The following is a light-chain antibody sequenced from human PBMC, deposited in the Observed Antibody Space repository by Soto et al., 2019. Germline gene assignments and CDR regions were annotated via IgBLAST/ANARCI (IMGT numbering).Light chain of an antibody. Sequence: QSALTQPASVSGSPGQSITISCTGTSSDVGGYNYVSWYQHHPGKAPKLMIYDVSNRPSGVSNRFSGSKSGNTASLTISGLQPEDEDDYNCSSYTTSNTRQIVLGTGTKLTVL. V-gene: IGLV2-14*03. CDR2: DVS. J-gene: IGLJ1*01. CDR3: SSYTTSNTRQIV. CDR1: SSDVGGYNY.